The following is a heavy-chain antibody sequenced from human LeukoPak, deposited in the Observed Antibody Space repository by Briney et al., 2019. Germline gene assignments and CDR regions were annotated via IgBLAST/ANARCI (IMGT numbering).Heavy chain of an antibody. CDR3: ARLGNDFWSGYYPPDKKSYYYMDV. J-gene: IGHJ6*03. Sequence: GESLKISCEGSGYSFTSYWTGWVRQMPGKGLGWMGIIYPDDSDTRYSQSFQGHVIISADKSISTAYLQWSSLKASDTAMYYCARLGNDFWSGYYPPDKKSYYYMDVWGKGTTVTVSS. V-gene: IGHV5-51*01. CDR1: GYSFTSYW. D-gene: IGHD3-3*01. CDR2: IYPDDSDT.